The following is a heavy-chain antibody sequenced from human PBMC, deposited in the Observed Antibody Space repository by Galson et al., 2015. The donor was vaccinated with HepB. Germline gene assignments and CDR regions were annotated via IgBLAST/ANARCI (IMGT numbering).Heavy chain of an antibody. CDR1: GFSLSTSGMC. V-gene: IGHV2-70*01. CDR3: ARVLQGIAVAGNLIHDY. CDR2: IDWDDDK. J-gene: IGHJ4*02. Sequence: PALVKPTQTLTLTCTFSGFSLSTSGMCVSWIRQPPGKALEWLALIDWDDDKYYSTSLKTRLTISKDTSKNQVVLTMTNMDPVDTATYYCARVLQGIAVAGNLIHDYWGQGTLVTVSS. D-gene: IGHD6-19*01.